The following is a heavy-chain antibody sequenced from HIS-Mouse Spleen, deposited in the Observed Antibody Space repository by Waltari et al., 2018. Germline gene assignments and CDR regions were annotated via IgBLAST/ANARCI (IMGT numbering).Heavy chain of an antibody. V-gene: IGHV3-30*04. CDR2: ISYDGSNK. D-gene: IGHD1-7*01. J-gene: IGHJ5*02. CDR1: GFTFSSYA. Sequence: QVQLVESGGGVVQPGRSLRLSCAASGFTFSSYAMHWVRQAPGKGREWVAVISYDGSNKYYADAVKGRFTISRDNSKNTLYLQMNSLRAEDTAVYYCARPKYNWNSIWFDPWGQGTLVTVSS. CDR3: ARPKYNWNSIWFDP.